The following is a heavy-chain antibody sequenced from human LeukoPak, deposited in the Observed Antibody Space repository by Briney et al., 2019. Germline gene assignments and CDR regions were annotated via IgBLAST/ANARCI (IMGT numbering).Heavy chain of an antibody. CDR1: GYTFTGYY. CDR2: INPNSGGT. CDR3: ARKAAMGREFDY. V-gene: IGHV1-2*02. J-gene: IGHJ4*02. Sequence: ASVKVSCKASGYTFTGYYMHWVRQAPGQELEWMGWINPNSGGTNYAQKFQGRVTMTRDTSISTAYMELSRLRSDDTAVNYCARKAAMGREFDYWGQGTLVTVSS. D-gene: IGHD2-2*01.